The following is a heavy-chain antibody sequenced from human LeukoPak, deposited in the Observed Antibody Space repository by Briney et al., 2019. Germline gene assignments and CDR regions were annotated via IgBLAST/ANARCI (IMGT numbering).Heavy chain of an antibody. CDR3: AKDEYYYGSGSYGY. CDR1: GFTFDDYA. D-gene: IGHD3-10*01. V-gene: IGHV3-9*01. CDR2: ISWNSGSI. Sequence: GGSLRLSCAASGFTFDDYAMHWVRHAPGKGLEWVSGISWNSGSIGYADSVKGRFTISRDNAKNSLYLQMNSLRAEDTALYYCAKDEYYYGSGSYGYWGQGTLVTVSS. J-gene: IGHJ4*02.